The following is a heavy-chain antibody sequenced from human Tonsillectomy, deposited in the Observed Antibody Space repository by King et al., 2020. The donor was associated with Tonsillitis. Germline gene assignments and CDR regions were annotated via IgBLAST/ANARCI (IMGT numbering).Heavy chain of an antibody. CDR2: LSSSSTYI. D-gene: IGHD5-12*01. Sequence: VQLVESGGGLVKPGGSLRLSCAASGFTFSNYNMNWVRQAPGKGLEWVSSLSSSSTYIEYADSVKGRFTISRDNAKNSLYLQMNSLRAEDTAVYYCARPRYSGYDNAFDIWGQGTMVTVSS. CDR3: ARPRYSGYDNAFDI. J-gene: IGHJ3*02. CDR1: GFTFSNYN. V-gene: IGHV3-21*01.